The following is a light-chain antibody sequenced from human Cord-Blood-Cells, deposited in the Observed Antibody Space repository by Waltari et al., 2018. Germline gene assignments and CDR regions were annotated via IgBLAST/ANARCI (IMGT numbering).Light chain of an antibody. J-gene: IGKJ1*01. CDR2: GAS. V-gene: IGKV3-20*01. CDR1: QSVSSSY. CDR3: QQYGSSPPWT. Sequence: DIVLTQSPGTLSLSLGERATLSCRASQSVSSSYLAWYQQKPDQAPRLLIYGASSRATGIPDRFSGGGSGTDFTLTISRLEPEDFAVYYCQQYGSSPPWTFGQGTKVEIK.